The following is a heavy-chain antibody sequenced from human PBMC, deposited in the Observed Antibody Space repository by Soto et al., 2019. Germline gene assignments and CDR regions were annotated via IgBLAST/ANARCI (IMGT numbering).Heavy chain of an antibody. Sequence: PGGSLRLSCAASGFTVSSNYMSWVRQAPGKGLEWVSVIYSGGSTYYADSVKGRFTISRDNSKNTLYLQMNSLRAEDTAVYYCAREAVATITWGGDAFDIWGQGTMVTVSS. V-gene: IGHV3-53*01. D-gene: IGHD5-12*01. CDR2: IYSGGST. J-gene: IGHJ3*02. CDR1: GFTVSSNY. CDR3: AREAVATITWGGDAFDI.